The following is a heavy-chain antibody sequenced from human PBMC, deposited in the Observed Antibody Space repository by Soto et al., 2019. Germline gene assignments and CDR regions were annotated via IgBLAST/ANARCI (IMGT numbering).Heavy chain of an antibody. V-gene: IGHV4-39*07. CDR1: GGSISSGDYY. Sequence: SETLSLTCTVSGGSISSGDYYWSWIRQPPGKGLEWIGEINYSGSTNYNPSLKSRVTISVDTSKNQFSLKLSSVTAADTAVYYCARVRWLRPAGFDYWGQGTLVTVSS. J-gene: IGHJ4*02. D-gene: IGHD5-12*01. CDR3: ARVRWLRPAGFDY. CDR2: INYSGST.